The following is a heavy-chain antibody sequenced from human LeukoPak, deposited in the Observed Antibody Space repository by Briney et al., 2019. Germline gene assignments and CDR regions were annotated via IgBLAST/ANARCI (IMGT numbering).Heavy chain of an antibody. D-gene: IGHD3-16*01. CDR1: GFTLNNYN. Sequence: GGSLKLFCATSGFTLNNYNMNWVRQAPGRALEWVSSITSSGTYIFYADSVKGRFTISRDNAKNSLYLQMNSLGPEDTAVYYCARPGQLGEYTPYYFDYWGQGTLVTVSS. J-gene: IGHJ4*02. CDR3: ARPGQLGEYTPYYFDY. V-gene: IGHV3-21*01. CDR2: ITSSGTYI.